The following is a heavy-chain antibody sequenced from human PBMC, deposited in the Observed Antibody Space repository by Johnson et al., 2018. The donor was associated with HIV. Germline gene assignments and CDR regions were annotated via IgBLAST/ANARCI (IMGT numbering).Heavy chain of an antibody. CDR1: GFTFSSYW. CDR3: TTEPFAFDI. CDR2: INSDGSST. J-gene: IGHJ3*02. Sequence: EKLVESGGGVVQPGRSLRLSCAASGFTFSSYWMHWVRQAPGKGLVWVSRINSDGSSTNYADSVKGRFTISRDNAKNTLYLQMNSLKTEDTAVYYCTTEPFAFDIWGQGTMVTVSS. V-gene: IGHV3-74*01.